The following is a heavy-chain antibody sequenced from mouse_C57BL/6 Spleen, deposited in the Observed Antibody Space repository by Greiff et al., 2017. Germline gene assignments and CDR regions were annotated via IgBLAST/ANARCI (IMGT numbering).Heavy chain of an antibody. CDR2: IYPGSGST. Sequence: QVQLQQPGPELVKPGASVKISCKASGYTFTDYYINWVKQRPGQGLEWIGWIYPGSGSTYYNEQFKGKATLTVDKSSSTAYMLLSSLTSEDSAVFCCARSEDGYGVAYWGQGTLVTVSA. D-gene: IGHD2-2*01. CDR3: ARSEDGYGVAY. J-gene: IGHJ3*01. CDR1: GYTFTDYY. V-gene: IGHV1-75*01.